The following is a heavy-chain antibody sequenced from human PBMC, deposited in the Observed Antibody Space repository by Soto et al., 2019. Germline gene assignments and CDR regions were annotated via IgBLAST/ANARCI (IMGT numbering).Heavy chain of an antibody. J-gene: IGHJ3*02. V-gene: IGHV4-34*01. D-gene: IGHD5-18*01. CDR1: GGSFSGYY. CDR3: ARRYGKNAFDI. CDR2: INHSGST. Sequence: SETLSLTCAVYGGSFSGYYWSWNRQPPGKGLEWIGEINHSGSTNYNPSLKSRVTISVDTSKNQFSLKLSSVTAADTAVYYCARRYGKNAFDIWGQGTMVTVSS.